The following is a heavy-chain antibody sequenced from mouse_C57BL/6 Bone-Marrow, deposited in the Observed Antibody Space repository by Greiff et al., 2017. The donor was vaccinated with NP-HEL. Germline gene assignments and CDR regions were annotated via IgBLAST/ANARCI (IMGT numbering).Heavy chain of an antibody. CDR3: ARNGANYFDY. V-gene: IGHV2-2*01. CDR2: IWSGGST. J-gene: IGHJ2*01. Sequence: QVQLKESGPGLVQPSQSLSISCTASGFSLTSYGVHWVRQSPGKGLEWLGVIWSGGSTAYNAAVISRLSISKDNSTSQVFFKMNSLQTDDTAVYYCARNGANYFDYWGQGTTLTVSS. D-gene: IGHD1-1*01. CDR1: GFSLTSYG.